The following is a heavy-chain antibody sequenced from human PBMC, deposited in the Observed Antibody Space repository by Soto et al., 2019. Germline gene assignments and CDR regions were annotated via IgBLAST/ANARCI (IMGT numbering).Heavy chain of an antibody. Sequence: VSGGSISGTTYSWSWIRQPPGKGLEWIGYIYDSGNTYYNPSLKSQFSISVDRSKNQFSLKLSSVTAADTAVYYCARGQGAAAGHSNFDYWGQGALVTVSS. V-gene: IGHV4-30-2*01. CDR3: ARGQGAAAGHSNFDY. CDR1: GGSISGTTYS. J-gene: IGHJ4*02. CDR2: IYDSGNT. D-gene: IGHD6-13*01.